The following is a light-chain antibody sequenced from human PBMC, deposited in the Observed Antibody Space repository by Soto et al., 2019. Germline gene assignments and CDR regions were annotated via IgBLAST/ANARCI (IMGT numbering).Light chain of an antibody. CDR2: NND. Sequence: QSVLTQPPSASGTPGQRVTISCSGGRGNIGTNSVTWYQQLPGTAPKLLIYNNDRRPSGVPDRFSGSKSGTSASLAISGLQSEDGADYYCAAWDDSFWVFGGGTKLTVL. V-gene: IGLV1-44*01. CDR1: RGNIGTNS. J-gene: IGLJ3*02. CDR3: AAWDDSFWV.